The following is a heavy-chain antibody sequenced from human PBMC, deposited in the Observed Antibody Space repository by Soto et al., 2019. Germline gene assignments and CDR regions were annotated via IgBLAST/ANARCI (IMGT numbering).Heavy chain of an antibody. J-gene: IGHJ4*02. CDR1: GFTVSSYY. V-gene: IGHV3-66*01. Sequence: PGGSLRLSCAASGFTVSSYYMIWVRQAPGKGLEWVSVIYSAGSADFADSVKGRFTISRDNSKNTLYLQMSSLRAEDTAVYYCARVPSSSYHYFDYWGQGTLVTV. CDR2: IYSAGSA. D-gene: IGHD6-13*01. CDR3: ARVPSSSYHYFDY.